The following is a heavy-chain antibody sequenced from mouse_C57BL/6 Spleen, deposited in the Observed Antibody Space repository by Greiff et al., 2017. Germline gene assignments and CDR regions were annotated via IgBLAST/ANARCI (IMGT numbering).Heavy chain of an antibody. CDR3: TAITTDWYFDV. D-gene: IGHD1-1*01. J-gene: IGHJ1*03. CDR1: GFTFSNYW. V-gene: IGHV6-3*01. CDR2: IRLKSDNYAT. Sequence: EVKLEESGGGLVQPGGSMKLSCVASGFTFSNYWMNWVRQSPEKGLEWVAQIRLKSDNYATHYAESVKGRFTISRDDSKSSVYLQMNNLRAEDTGIYYCTAITTDWYFDVWGTGTTVTVSS.